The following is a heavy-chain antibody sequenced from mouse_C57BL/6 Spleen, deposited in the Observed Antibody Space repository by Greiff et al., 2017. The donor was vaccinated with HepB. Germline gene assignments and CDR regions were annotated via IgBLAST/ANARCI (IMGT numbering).Heavy chain of an antibody. J-gene: IGHJ2*01. CDR3: ARYDGNYLYYFDY. CDR1: GYTFTSYW. CDR2: IDPSDSYT. Sequence: QVQLQQPGAELVMPGASVKLSCKASGYTFTSYWMHWVKQRPGQGLEWIGEIDPSDSYTNYNQKFKGKSTLTVDKSSSTAYMQLSSLTSEDSAVYYCARYDGNYLYYFDYWGQGTTLTVSS. V-gene: IGHV1-69*01. D-gene: IGHD2-3*01.